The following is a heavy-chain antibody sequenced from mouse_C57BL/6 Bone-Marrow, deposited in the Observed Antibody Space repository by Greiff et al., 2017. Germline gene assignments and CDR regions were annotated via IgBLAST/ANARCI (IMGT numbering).Heavy chain of an antibody. Sequence: EVKVEESGPGLVKPSQSLSLTCSVTGYSITSGYYWNWIRQFPGNKLEWMGYISYDGSNNYNPSLKNRISITRDTSKNQFFLKLNSVTTEDTATYYCAREMVTTWNYFDYWGQGTTLTVSS. V-gene: IGHV3-6*01. CDR2: ISYDGSN. CDR1: GYSITSGYY. D-gene: IGHD2-2*01. CDR3: AREMVTTWNYFDY. J-gene: IGHJ2*01.